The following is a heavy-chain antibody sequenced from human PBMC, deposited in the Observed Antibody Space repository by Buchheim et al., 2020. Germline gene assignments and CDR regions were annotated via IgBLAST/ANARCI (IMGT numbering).Heavy chain of an antibody. CDR1: GFTFNTYS. J-gene: IGHJ4*02. D-gene: IGHD6-6*01. CDR2: IRGGSSVI. CDR3: TRGLQYSSDY. Sequence: EVQLVESGGALVQPGGSLRLSCAASGFTFNTYSMNWVRQAPGQGLEWVSYIRGGSSVIYYADSVKGRFAISRDDARNSLYLQMHSLRAEDTAVYYCTRGLQYSSDYWGQGTL. V-gene: IGHV3-48*01.